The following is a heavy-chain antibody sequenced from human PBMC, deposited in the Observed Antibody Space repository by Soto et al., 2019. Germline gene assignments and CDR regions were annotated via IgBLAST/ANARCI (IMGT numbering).Heavy chain of an antibody. Sequence: QVQLVQSGAEVKKPGASVKVSCKASGYTFTSYGISWVRQAPGQGLEWMGWISAYNGNTNYAQKLQGRDTMTTDTSTSAANMELRSLRYDDTAVYYCARDCSGGSCYSPTYYYYGMDVWGQGTTVTVSS. CDR1: GYTFTSYG. CDR2: ISAYNGNT. D-gene: IGHD2-15*01. J-gene: IGHJ6*02. CDR3: ARDCSGGSCYSPTYYYYGMDV. V-gene: IGHV1-18*01.